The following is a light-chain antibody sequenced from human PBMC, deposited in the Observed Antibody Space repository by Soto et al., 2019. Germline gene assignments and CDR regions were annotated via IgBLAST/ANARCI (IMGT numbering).Light chain of an antibody. J-gene: IGKJ1*01. CDR2: GIS. Sequence: EFVLTQSPGTLSLSPGERATLSCRASQSVSRDFIAWYQQRPGQAPRLLIYGISRRATGTPDRIVGSGSGTDFTLTISRLEPEEFAVYYCQQYTTSPVTFGQGTKVEIK. CDR3: QQYTTSPVT. V-gene: IGKV3-20*01. CDR1: QSVSRDF.